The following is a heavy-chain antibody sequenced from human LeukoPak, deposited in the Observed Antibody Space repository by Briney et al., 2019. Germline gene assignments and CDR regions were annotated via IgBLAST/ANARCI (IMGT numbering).Heavy chain of an antibody. V-gene: IGHV3-11*01. D-gene: IGHD6-13*01. J-gene: IGHJ6*03. CDR3: ARGYSSSWYPMNYYYYYVDV. CDR2: ISSSGSTI. Sequence: GGSLRLSCAASGFTFSDYYMSWIRQAPGKGLEWVSYISSSGSTIYYADSVKGRFTISRDNAKNSLYLQMNSLRAEDTAVYYCARGYSSSWYPMNYYYYYVDVWGKGTTVTISS. CDR1: GFTFSDYY.